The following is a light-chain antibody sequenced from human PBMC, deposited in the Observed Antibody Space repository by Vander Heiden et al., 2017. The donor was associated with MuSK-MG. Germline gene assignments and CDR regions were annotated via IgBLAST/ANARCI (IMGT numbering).Light chain of an antibody. CDR2: STS. CDR1: QSVRSSQ. CDR3: QQDGSAPLT. V-gene: IGKV3-20*01. J-gene: IGKJ4*01. Sequence: EIVLTQSPGTLSLSPGERATLSCRASQSVRSSQLAWYQQKPGQAPRLVIYSTSSRATDFPDRFSGSGSGRDFTLTINRLEPEDFAVYYCQQDGSAPLTFGGGTTVXIK.